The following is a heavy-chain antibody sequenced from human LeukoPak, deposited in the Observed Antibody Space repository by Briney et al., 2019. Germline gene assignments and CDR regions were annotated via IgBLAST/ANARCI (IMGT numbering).Heavy chain of an antibody. CDR1: GFTFSSYA. D-gene: IGHD6-19*01. J-gene: IGHJ4*02. CDR2: ISGSGGST. V-gene: IGHV3-23*01. CDR3: AKGGAVAGGRSGY. Sequence: GGSLRLPCAASGFTFSSYAMSWVRQAPGKGLEWVSAISGSGGSTYYADSVKGRFTTSRDNSKNTLYLQMNSLRAEDTAVYYCAKGGAVAGGRSGYWGQGTLVTVSS.